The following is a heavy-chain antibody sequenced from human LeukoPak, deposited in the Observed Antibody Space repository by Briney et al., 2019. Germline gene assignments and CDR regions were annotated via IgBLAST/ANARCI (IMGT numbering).Heavy chain of an antibody. CDR3: ARHVGRYCSGGSCYFRN. D-gene: IGHD2-15*01. Sequence: SETLSLTCAVYGGSFSGYYWSWIRQPPGKGLEWIGEINHSGSTNYNPSLKSRVTISVDTSKNQFSLKLSSVTAADTAVYYCARHVGRYCSGGSCYFRNWGQGTLVTVSS. CDR2: INHSGST. V-gene: IGHV4-34*01. CDR1: GGSFSGYY. J-gene: IGHJ4*02.